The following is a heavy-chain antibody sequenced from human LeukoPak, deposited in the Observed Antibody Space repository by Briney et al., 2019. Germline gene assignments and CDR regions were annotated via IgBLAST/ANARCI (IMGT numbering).Heavy chain of an antibody. CDR3: ARQDAQDQGDPNWFDP. V-gene: IGHV4-39*01. J-gene: IGHJ5*02. CDR1: GGSLISGDYY. Sequence: SETLSLTCTFSGGSLISGDYYCGWVRQSPGKGLEWIGSTHYRGTTFYNPSLMSRVTIFVDTSKNQFSMKVTSVTAPDTAVYYCARQDAQDQGDPNWFDPWGQGILVTVSS. CDR2: THYRGTT. D-gene: IGHD2-21*02.